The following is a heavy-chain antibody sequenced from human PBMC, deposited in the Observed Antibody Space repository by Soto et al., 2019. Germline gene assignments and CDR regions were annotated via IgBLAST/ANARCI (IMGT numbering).Heavy chain of an antibody. V-gene: IGHV3-48*03. CDR3: ARAYDYGDYKSYNWFDP. CDR2: ISSSGSTI. D-gene: IGHD4-17*01. J-gene: IGHJ5*02. CDR1: GFTFSSYE. Sequence: XESLRLSCAASGFTFSSYEMSWVRQAPGKGLEWVSYISSSGSTIYYADSVKGRFTISRDNAKNSLYLQMNSLRAEDTAVYYCARAYDYGDYKSYNWFDPWGQGTLVTVSS.